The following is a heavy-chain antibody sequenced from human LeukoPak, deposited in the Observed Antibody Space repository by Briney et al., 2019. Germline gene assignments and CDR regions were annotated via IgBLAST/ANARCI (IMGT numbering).Heavy chain of an antibody. CDR3: ARGGFLEWLLEGFDY. Sequence: GGSLRLSCAASGFTFSSYSMNWVRQAPGKGLEWVSYISSSSSTIYYADSVKGRFTISSDNAKNSLYLQMNSLRAEDTAVYYCARGGFLEWLLEGFDYWGQGTLVTVSS. CDR2: ISSSSSTI. V-gene: IGHV3-48*01. CDR1: GFTFSSYS. J-gene: IGHJ4*02. D-gene: IGHD3-3*01.